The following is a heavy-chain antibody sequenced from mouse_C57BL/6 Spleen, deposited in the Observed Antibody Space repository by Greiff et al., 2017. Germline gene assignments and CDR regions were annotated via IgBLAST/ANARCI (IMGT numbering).Heavy chain of an antibody. V-gene: IGHV1-82*01. Sequence: QVQLQQSGPELVKPGASVTISCKASGYAFSSSWMNWVKQRPGTGLEWIGRIYPGDGDTNYNGKFKGKDTLTADKSSSTAYMQLSSLTSDDSAVYFCAREKYSNYDYWGQGTTLTVSS. CDR1: GYAFSSSW. CDR2: IYPGDGDT. CDR3: AREKYSNYDY. J-gene: IGHJ2*01. D-gene: IGHD2-5*01.